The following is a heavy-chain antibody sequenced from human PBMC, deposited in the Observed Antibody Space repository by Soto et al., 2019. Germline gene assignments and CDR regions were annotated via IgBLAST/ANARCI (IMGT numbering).Heavy chain of an antibody. Sequence: QGHLLQSGGGVVRPGRSLTLSCEASGFTFNNHGAHWVRQAPGKGLEGVAVIWHDGTEVYYGDSVKGRFTSSRDKFKNPLSLRMNSLTVEDTAIYYWARDGGHCTRPTCYSGFESWGQGRLVTVSS. J-gene: IGHJ4*02. D-gene: IGHD2-8*01. V-gene: IGHV3-33*01. CDR3: ARDGGHCTRPTCYSGFES. CDR1: GFTFNNHG. CDR2: IWHDGTEV.